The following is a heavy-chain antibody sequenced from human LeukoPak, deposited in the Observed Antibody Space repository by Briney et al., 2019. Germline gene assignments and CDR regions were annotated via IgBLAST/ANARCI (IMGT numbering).Heavy chain of an antibody. V-gene: IGHV3-30*18. Sequence: GGSLRLSCAASGFTFSSYGMHWVRQAPGKGLEWVAVISYDGSNKYYADSVKGRFTISRDNSKNTLYLQMNSLRAEDTAVYYCAKDTFSFSQDSSGYFPFDYWGQGTLVTVSS. D-gene: IGHD3-22*01. CDR1: GFTFSSYG. J-gene: IGHJ4*02. CDR2: ISYDGSNK. CDR3: AKDTFSFSQDSSGYFPFDY.